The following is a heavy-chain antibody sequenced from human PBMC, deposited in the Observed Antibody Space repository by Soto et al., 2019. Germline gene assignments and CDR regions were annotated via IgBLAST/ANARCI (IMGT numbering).Heavy chain of an antibody. Sequence: QVQLVQSGAEVKKPGASVKVSCKASGYTFTSYGISWVRQAPGQGLEWMGWISAYNGNTNYAQKLQGRVTMTTDTSTRPDYMELRSMRSDDTAVYYCARDRCSGGSCYPGENYGMDVWGQGTTVTVSS. V-gene: IGHV1-18*01. CDR1: GYTFTSYG. D-gene: IGHD2-15*01. CDR2: ISAYNGNT. CDR3: ARDRCSGGSCYPGENYGMDV. J-gene: IGHJ6*02.